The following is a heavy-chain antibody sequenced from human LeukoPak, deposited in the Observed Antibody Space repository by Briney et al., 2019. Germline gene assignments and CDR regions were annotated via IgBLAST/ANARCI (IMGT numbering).Heavy chain of an antibody. CDR1: GFTFTSSA. D-gene: IGHD2-15*01. J-gene: IGHJ4*02. CDR3: ARVPFFGSGGYDY. CDR2: IVVGSGNT. Sequence: ASVKVSCKASGFTFTSSAVQWVRQARGQRLEWIGWIVVGSGNTNYAQKFQERVTITRDMSTSTAYMELSSLRAEDTAVYYYARVPFFGSGGYDYWGQGTLVTVSS. V-gene: IGHV1-58*01.